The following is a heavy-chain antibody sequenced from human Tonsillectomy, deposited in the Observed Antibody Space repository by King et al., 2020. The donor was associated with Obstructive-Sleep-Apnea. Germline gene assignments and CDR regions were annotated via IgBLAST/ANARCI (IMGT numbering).Heavy chain of an antibody. J-gene: IGHJ6*02. V-gene: IGHV3-49*03. CDR3: TRDRSVLMSVWGTSHNYYNYYGMDV. CDR2: IITKPYGGTT. Sequence: VQLVESGGDLVQPGRSLRLSCTASGFTFGDYAMSWFRQAQWKGLEWVGFIITKPYGGTTDYASPVKGRFTISRDDSKSIAYLQINSLKTEETAVYYCTRDRSVLMSVWGTSHNYYNYYGMDVWGQGTTVTVSS. CDR1: GFTFGDYA. D-gene: IGHD3-16*01.